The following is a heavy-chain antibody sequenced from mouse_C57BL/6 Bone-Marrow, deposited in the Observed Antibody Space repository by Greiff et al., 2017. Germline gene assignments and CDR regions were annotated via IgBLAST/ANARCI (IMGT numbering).Heavy chain of an antibody. J-gene: IGHJ1*03. CDR3: ARDYYGSSRSDV. CDR1: GYTFTSYG. D-gene: IGHD1-1*01. V-gene: IGHV1-81*01. CDR2: IYPRSGNT. Sequence: VKLMESGAELARPGASVKLSCKASGYTFTSYGISWVKQRTGPGLEWIGEIYPRSGNTYYNEKFKGKATLTADKSSSTAYMELRSLTSEDSAVYICARDYYGSSRSDVWGTGTTVTVSS.